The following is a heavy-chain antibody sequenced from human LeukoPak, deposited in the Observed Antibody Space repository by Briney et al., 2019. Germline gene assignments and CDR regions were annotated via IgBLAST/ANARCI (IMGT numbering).Heavy chain of an antibody. CDR1: GGSISSYY. Sequence: SETLSLTCTVSGGSISSYYWSWIRQPPGKGLEWIGYISYSGSTNHNPSLKSRVTISADTPKSQFSLNLSSVTAADTAVYYCARSAYHYDSSGYYLYYFDYWGQGTLVTVSS. J-gene: IGHJ4*02. CDR2: ISYSGST. D-gene: IGHD3-22*01. CDR3: ARSAYHYDSSGYYLYYFDY. V-gene: IGHV4-59*08.